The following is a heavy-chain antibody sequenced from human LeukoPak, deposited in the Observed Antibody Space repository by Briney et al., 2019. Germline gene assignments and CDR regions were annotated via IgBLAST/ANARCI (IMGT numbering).Heavy chain of an antibody. V-gene: IGHV3-7*01. CDR2: IKQDGNER. D-gene: IGHD6-19*01. Sequence: GGSLRLSSAASGVTCNTYWISWVRQAPAKGLQWVANIKQDGNERYYEAYVKGRLTISRDNAKSSLYLQMNSVTVEDTAIYYCARRQWTAFDFWGQGTMVTVSS. J-gene: IGHJ3*01. CDR1: GVTCNTYW. CDR3: ARRQWTAFDF.